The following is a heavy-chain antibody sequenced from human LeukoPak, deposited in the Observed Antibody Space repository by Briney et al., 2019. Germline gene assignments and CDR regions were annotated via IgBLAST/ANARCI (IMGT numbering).Heavy chain of an antibody. CDR2: IRSKANNYAT. J-gene: IGHJ4*02. Sequence: GGSLRLSCVVSGFTFSGSAVHWVRQASGKGLEWVGRIRSKANNYATAYAASVKGRFTISRDDSKNTAYLQMNSLKTEDTAVYYCTGDNFDSSVKFDYWGQGTLVTVSP. V-gene: IGHV3-73*01. CDR1: GFTFSGSA. CDR3: TGDNFDSSVKFDY. D-gene: IGHD3-22*01.